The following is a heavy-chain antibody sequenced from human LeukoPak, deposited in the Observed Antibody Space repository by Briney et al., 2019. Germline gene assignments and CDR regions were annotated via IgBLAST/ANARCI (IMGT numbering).Heavy chain of an antibody. CDR3: ARDGGTTVGSLGYYYDYMDV. CDR2: IKQDGSEK. J-gene: IGHJ6*03. V-gene: IGHV3-7*01. CDR1: GFTFSVYW. Sequence: GGSLRLSCAASGFTFSVYWMHWVRQAPGKGLEWVANIKQDGSEKYYVDSVKGRFTISRDNAKNSLYLQMNSLRAEDTAVYYCARDGGTTVGSLGYYYDYMDVWGKGNTVTVSS. D-gene: IGHD4-23*01.